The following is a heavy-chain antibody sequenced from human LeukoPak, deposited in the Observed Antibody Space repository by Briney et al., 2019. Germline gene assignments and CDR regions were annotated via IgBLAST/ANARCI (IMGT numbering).Heavy chain of an antibody. CDR1: GYTFSGYY. V-gene: IGHV1-2*06. CDR3: ARDRRYYYYDSSGYFQSDAFDI. D-gene: IGHD3-22*01. CDR2: INPKRGDT. Sequence: GASVKVSCKASGYTFSGYYIHWVRQAPGQGLEWMGRINPKRGDTKYVKNFQGRVTMTRDTSTTTAYMELSRLTSDDTAVYYCARDRRYYYYDSSGYFQSDAFDIWGQGTMVTVSS. J-gene: IGHJ3*02.